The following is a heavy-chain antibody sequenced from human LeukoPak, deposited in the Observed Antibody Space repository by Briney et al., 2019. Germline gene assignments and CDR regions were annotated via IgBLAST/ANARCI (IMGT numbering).Heavy chain of an antibody. V-gene: IGHV1-2*02. CDR1: GYTLTGYY. CDR2: INPNSGGT. CDR3: ANNVVGATGFDY. Sequence: ASVKVSCKASGYTLTGYYMHWVRQAPGQGLEWMGWINPNSGGTNYAQKFQGRVTMTRDTSISTAYMELSRLRSDDTAVYYCANNVVGATGFDYWGQGTLVTVSS. J-gene: IGHJ4*02. D-gene: IGHD1-26*01.